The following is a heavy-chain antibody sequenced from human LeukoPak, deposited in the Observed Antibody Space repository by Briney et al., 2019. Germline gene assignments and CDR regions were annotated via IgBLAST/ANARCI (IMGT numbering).Heavy chain of an antibody. J-gene: IGHJ4*02. CDR3: ARHSGRQYRPARRDY. D-gene: IGHD6-6*01. Sequence: SETLSLTCTVSGGSISSYYWGWIRQPPGKGLEWIGSIYYSGSTYYNPSLKSRVTISVDTSKNQFSLKLSSVTAADTAVYYCARHSGRQYRPARRDYWGQGTLVTVSS. CDR2: IYYSGST. V-gene: IGHV4-39*01. CDR1: GGSISSYY.